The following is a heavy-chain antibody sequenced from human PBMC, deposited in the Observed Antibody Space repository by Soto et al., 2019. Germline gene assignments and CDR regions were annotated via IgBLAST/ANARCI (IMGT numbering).Heavy chain of an antibody. CDR1: GFTFSTYS. V-gene: IGHV3-48*01. Sequence: GGSLRLSCAASGFTFSTYSMNWVRQAPGKGLEWVSYNSSSSSTIFYTDSVKGRFTVSRDNAKNSLYLQMNSLRAEDTAVYYWARPTYYYDSSGPPAYWGQGTLVTVSS. CDR3: ARPTYYYDSSGPPAY. D-gene: IGHD3-22*01. CDR2: NSSSSSTI. J-gene: IGHJ4*02.